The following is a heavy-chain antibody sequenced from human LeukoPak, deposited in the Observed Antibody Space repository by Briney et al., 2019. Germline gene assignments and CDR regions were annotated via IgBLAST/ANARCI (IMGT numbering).Heavy chain of an antibody. Sequence: SGGSLRLSCAASGFTFSSYGMSWVRQAPGKGLEWVSAISGSGGSTYYADSVKGRFTISRDNSKNTLYLQMNSLRAEDTAVYYCAKVRPYYYDSSGYSDFDYWGQGTLVTVSS. D-gene: IGHD3-22*01. CDR2: ISGSGGST. CDR3: AKVRPYYYDSSGYSDFDY. V-gene: IGHV3-23*01. J-gene: IGHJ4*02. CDR1: GFTFSSYG.